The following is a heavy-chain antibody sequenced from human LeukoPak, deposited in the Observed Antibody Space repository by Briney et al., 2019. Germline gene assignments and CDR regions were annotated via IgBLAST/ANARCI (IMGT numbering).Heavy chain of an antibody. CDR3: TRRGYSGYENRLLDY. CDR2: IRSKANSYAT. J-gene: IGHJ4*02. D-gene: IGHD5-12*01. Sequence: GGSLRLSCAASGFTFSGSAMHWVRQASGKGLEWVGRIRSKANSYATAYAASVKGRFTISRDDSKNTAYLQMNSLKTEDTAVYCCTRRGYSGYENRLLDYWGQGTLVTVSS. V-gene: IGHV3-73*01. CDR1: GFTFSGSA.